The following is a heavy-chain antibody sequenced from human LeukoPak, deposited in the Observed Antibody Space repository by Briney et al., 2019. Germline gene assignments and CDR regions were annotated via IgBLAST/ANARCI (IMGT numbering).Heavy chain of an antibody. Sequence: GGSLRLSCAASGFTFSSYGMHWVRQAPGKGLEWVAFIRYDGSNKYYADSVKGRFTISRDNSKNTLYLQMNSLRAEDTAVYYCARDKSADTAMGFDAFDIWGQGTMVTVSS. V-gene: IGHV3-30*02. CDR1: GFTFSSYG. CDR3: ARDKSADTAMGFDAFDI. D-gene: IGHD5-18*01. J-gene: IGHJ3*02. CDR2: IRYDGSNK.